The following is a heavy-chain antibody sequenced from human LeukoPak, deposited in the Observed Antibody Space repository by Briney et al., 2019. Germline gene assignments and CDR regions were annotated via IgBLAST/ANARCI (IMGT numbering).Heavy chain of an antibody. Sequence: GASVKVSCKASGYTFTGYYMHWVRQAPGQGLEWMGWINPNSGGTNYAQKFQGRVTMTRDTSISTAYMELSRLRSDDTAVYYCARAPTGYSSSWYWFDPWGQGTLVTVSS. V-gene: IGHV1-2*02. J-gene: IGHJ5*02. CDR2: INPNSGGT. CDR3: ARAPTGYSSSWYWFDP. CDR1: GYTFTGYY. D-gene: IGHD6-13*01.